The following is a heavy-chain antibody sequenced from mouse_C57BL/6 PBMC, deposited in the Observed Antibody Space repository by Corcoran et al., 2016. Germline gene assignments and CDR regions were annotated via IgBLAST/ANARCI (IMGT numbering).Heavy chain of an antibody. CDR1: GYTFTSYG. J-gene: IGHJ4*01. Sequence: QVQLQQSGAELARPGASVKLSCKASGYTFTSYGISWVKQRTGQGLEWIGEIYPRSGNTYYNEKFKGKATLTADKSSSTAYMELRSLTSEDSAVYFCARRHYYGSSVDYWGQGTSVTVSS. V-gene: IGHV1-81*01. CDR3: ARRHYYGSSVDY. D-gene: IGHD1-1*01. CDR2: IYPRSGNT.